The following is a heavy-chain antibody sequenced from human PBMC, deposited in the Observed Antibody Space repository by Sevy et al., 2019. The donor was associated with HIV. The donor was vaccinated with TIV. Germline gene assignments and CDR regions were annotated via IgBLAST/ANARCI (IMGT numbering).Heavy chain of an antibody. Sequence: GGSLRLSCAASGFIFSSYVMSWVRQAPGKGLEWVSSISGSGGYTYYANSVKGRFTISRDNSNNMLYLQMNSLRAEDMAIYYCEAITTAGRDYWGQGTLVTVSS. CDR1: GFIFSSYV. J-gene: IGHJ4*02. D-gene: IGHD1-1*01. CDR2: ISGSGGYT. CDR3: EAITTAGRDY. V-gene: IGHV3-23*01.